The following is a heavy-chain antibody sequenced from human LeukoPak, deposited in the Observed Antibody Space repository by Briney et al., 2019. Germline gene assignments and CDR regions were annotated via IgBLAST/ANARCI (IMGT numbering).Heavy chain of an antibody. CDR2: IYYSGST. CDR1: GGSISSYY. J-gene: IGHJ4*02. Sequence: SETLSLTCTVSGGSISSYYWSWIRQPPGKGLEWIGYIYYSGSTNYNPSLKSRVTISVDTSKNQFSLKLSSVTAADMAVYYCARSVVVVATPYFDYWGQGTLVTVSS. V-gene: IGHV4-59*01. D-gene: IGHD2-15*01. CDR3: ARSVVVVATPYFDY.